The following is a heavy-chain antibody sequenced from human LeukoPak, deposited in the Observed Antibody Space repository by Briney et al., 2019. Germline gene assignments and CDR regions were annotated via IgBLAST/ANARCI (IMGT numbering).Heavy chain of an antibody. J-gene: IGHJ4*02. CDR1: GGSISSYY. D-gene: IGHD3-22*01. V-gene: IGHV4-59*01. CDR3: ARGGSGYSDY. Sequence: PSETLSLTCTVSGGSISSYYWSWIRQPAGKGLEWIGYIYNSGSTNYNPSLKSRVTISVDTSKNQFSLNLSSVTAADTAVYYCARGGSGYSDYWGQGTLVTVSS. CDR2: IYNSGST.